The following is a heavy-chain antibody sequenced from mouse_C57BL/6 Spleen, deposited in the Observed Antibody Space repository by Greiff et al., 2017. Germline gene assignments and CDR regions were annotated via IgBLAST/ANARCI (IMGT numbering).Heavy chain of an antibody. Sequence: EVQLQPSGPELVKPGASVKIPCKASGYTFTDSNMDWVKQSHGKSLEWIGDINPNNGGTIYNQKFKGKATLTVDKSSRTAYMEVRSLTSEDTAVYYCARPGSTMIRRWYCDVWGTGTTGTVSS. D-gene: IGHD2-4*01. V-gene: IGHV1-18*01. J-gene: IGHJ1*03. CDR3: ARPGSTMIRRWYCDV. CDR1: GYTFTDSN. CDR2: INPNNGGT.